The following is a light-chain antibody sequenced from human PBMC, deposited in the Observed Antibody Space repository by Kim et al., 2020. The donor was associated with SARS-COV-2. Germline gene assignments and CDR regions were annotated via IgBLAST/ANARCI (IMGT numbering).Light chain of an antibody. Sequence: GQSITISCTGTSSDVGGYNSISWYQQHPGKAPKLMIYDSSGRASGVSNRFSGSQSGNTASLTISGLRAEDEADYYCSSHTTSSTYVFGSGTKVTVL. CDR3: SSHTTSSTYV. V-gene: IGLV2-14*03. CDR2: DSS. J-gene: IGLJ1*01. CDR1: SSDVGGYNS.